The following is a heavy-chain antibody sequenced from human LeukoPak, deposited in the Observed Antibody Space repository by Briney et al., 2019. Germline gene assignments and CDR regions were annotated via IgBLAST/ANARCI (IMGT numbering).Heavy chain of an antibody. Sequence: SVEVSCKASGGTFSSYAISWVRQAPGQGLEWMGRIIPIFGSANYAQKFQGRVTITTDESTSTAYMELSSLRSEDTAVYYCASAFWSSDAFDIWGQGTMVTVSS. J-gene: IGHJ3*02. CDR3: ASAFWSSDAFDI. D-gene: IGHD2-8*02. CDR2: IIPIFGSA. CDR1: GGTFSSYA. V-gene: IGHV1-69*05.